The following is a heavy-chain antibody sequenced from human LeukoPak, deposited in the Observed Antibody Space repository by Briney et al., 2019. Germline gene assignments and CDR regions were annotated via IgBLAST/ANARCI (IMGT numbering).Heavy chain of an antibody. Sequence: PSQTLSLTCTVSGGSISSGDYYWSWIRQPPGKGLEWIGYIYYSGSTYYNPSLKSRVTISVDTSKNQFSLKLSSVTAADTAVYYFARSCKDGYNYGVRYGGQGTLVTVSS. V-gene: IGHV4-30-4*08. CDR2: IYYSGST. CDR3: ARSCKDGYNYGVRY. D-gene: IGHD5-24*01. J-gene: IGHJ4*02. CDR1: GGSISSGDYY.